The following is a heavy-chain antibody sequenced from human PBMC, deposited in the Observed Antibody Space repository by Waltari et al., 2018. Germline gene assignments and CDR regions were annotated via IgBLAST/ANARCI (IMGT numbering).Heavy chain of an antibody. CDR3: ARDIRGPVGQRPPWYFDL. D-gene: IGHD3-10*01. CDR2: INSDGSST. Sequence: EVQRWESGGALVHPGGSLRLPGPASGFPLRSYWLHVFGQAPGKGLVWVSRINSDGSSTSYADSVKGRFTISRDNAKNTLYLQMNSLRAEDTAVYYCARDIRGPVGQRPPWYFDLWGRGTLVTVSS. CDR1: GFPLRSYW. V-gene: IGHV3-74*01. J-gene: IGHJ2*01.